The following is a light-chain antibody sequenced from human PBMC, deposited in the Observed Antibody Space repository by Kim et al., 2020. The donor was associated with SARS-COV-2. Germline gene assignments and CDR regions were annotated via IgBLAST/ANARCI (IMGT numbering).Light chain of an antibody. CDR1: QGISSS. J-gene: IGKJ1*01. CDR3: QQYYSYPGT. V-gene: IGKV1-8*01. Sequence: SASTGDRITSTCRASQGISSSLAWYQQKPGKAPKLLIYAASTLQSGVPSRFSGSGSGTDFTLTITCLQSEDFATYYCQQYYSYPGTFGQGTKVEI. CDR2: AAS.